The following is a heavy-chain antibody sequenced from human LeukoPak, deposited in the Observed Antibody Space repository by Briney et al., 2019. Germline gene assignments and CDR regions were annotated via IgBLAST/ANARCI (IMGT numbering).Heavy chain of an antibody. CDR1: GGSISSSTYY. Sequence: SETLSLTCTVSGGSISSSTYYWGWIRQPPGKGLEWIGNLYYSGSTYYNPSLKSRVTISVDTSKNPFSRKLSSVTAADTAVYYCARQANYCYSPPPFDSWGQGTLVTVSS. CDR2: LYYSGST. CDR3: ARQANYCYSPPPFDS. J-gene: IGHJ4*02. V-gene: IGHV4-39*01. D-gene: IGHD3-22*01.